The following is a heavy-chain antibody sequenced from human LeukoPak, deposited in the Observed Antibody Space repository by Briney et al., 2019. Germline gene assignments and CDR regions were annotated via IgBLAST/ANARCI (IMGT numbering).Heavy chain of an antibody. CDR1: GGSISSSSYY. Sequence: SETLSLTCTVSGGSISSSSYYWGWIRQPPGKGLEWIGSIYYSGSTNYNPSLKSRVTISVDTSKNQFSLKLSSVTAADTAVYYCARGLARGWYTWTFTNRGDYFDYWGQGTLVTVSS. J-gene: IGHJ4*02. CDR3: ARGLARGWYTWTFTNRGDYFDY. V-gene: IGHV4-39*07. D-gene: IGHD6-19*01. CDR2: IYYSGST.